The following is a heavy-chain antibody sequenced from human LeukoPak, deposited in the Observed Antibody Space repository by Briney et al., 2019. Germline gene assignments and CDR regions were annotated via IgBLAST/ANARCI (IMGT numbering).Heavy chain of an antibody. CDR3: ARGVGWLEYFQY. V-gene: IGHV4-34*01. Sequence: SEILSLTCAVYGGSFSGYYWSWIRQTPGKGLEWIGEITNYNPSLKSRVTISVDTSKNQFSLKMSSVTAADRAVYYCARGVGWLEYFQYWGQGTLVTVSS. D-gene: IGHD6-19*01. CDR1: GGSFSGYY. J-gene: IGHJ1*01. CDR2: IT.